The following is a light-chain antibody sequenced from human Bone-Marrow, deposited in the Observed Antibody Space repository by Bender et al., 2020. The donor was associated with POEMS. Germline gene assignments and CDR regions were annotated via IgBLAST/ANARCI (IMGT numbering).Light chain of an antibody. CDR1: TSDVGSYNL. CDR3: GTWDSSLDAVV. CDR2: DIS. Sequence: QSALTQPASVSGSPGQSITISCTGTTSDVGSYNLVSWYQQHPGKAPKLMLYDISKRPSGVPDRFSGSKSGNTASLTVTGLQAGDQADYYCGTWDSSLDAVVFGGGTRLAVL. V-gene: IGLV2-14*02. J-gene: IGLJ2*01.